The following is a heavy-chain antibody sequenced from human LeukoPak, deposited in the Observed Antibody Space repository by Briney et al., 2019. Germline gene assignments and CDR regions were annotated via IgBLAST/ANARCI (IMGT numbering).Heavy chain of an antibody. V-gene: IGHV3-48*04. J-gene: IGHJ3*02. CDR1: GFSFTTYW. Sequence: PGGSPRLSCAASGFSFTTYWMSWVRQAPGKGLEWVSSISRSGSTKYYADSVKGRFTISRDNAKNSLYLQMNSLRAEDTAVYYCARDYDYGDDDAFDIWGQGTMVTVSS. D-gene: IGHD4-17*01. CDR3: ARDYDYGDDDAFDI. CDR2: ISRSGSTK.